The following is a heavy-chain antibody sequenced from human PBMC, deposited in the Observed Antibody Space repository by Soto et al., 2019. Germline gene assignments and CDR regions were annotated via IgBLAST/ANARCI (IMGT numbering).Heavy chain of an antibody. CDR1: GFTFSNYV. CDR3: ARDRAVAGISRSFDY. D-gene: IGHD6-19*01. J-gene: IGHJ4*01. V-gene: IGHV3-30-3*01. CDR2: ILYDGTNK. Sequence: AGSLRLSCAASGFTFSNYVMHWARQAPGKGLEWVAIILYDGTNKDYADSVKGRFTISRDNSKNTLYLQMNRLRSEDTAVYYCARDRAVAGISRSFDYWGHGTMVTVSS.